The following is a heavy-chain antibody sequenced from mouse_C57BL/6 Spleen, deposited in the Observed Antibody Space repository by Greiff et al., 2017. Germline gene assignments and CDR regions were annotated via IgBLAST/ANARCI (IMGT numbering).Heavy chain of an antibody. Sequence: VKLVESGAEVARPGASVKLSCKASGYTFTSYSINWVKQRTGQGLEWIGEIYPRSGNTYYNEKFRGKATLTADKSSSTAYMELRSLTSEDSAVYFCARGDYYGSSPSGYFDVWGTGTTVTVSS. CDR1: GYTFTSYS. J-gene: IGHJ1*03. D-gene: IGHD1-1*01. CDR3: ARGDYYGSSPSGYFDV. CDR2: IYPRSGNT. V-gene: IGHV1-81*01.